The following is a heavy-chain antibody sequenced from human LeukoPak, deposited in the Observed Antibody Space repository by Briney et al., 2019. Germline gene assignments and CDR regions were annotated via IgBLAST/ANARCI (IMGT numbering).Heavy chain of an antibody. CDR1: GGSISSSSYY. Sequence: SETLSLTCTVSGGSISSSSYYWGWIRQPPGKGLEWIGRIYTSGSTNYNPSLKSRVTISVDTSKNQFSLKLSSVTAADTAVYYCARELQQLFDYWGQGTLVTVSS. J-gene: IGHJ4*02. D-gene: IGHD6-13*01. CDR3: ARELQQLFDY. V-gene: IGHV4-61*02. CDR2: IYTSGST.